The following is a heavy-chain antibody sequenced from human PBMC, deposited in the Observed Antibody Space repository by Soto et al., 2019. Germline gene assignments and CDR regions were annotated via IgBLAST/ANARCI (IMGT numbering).Heavy chain of an antibody. Sequence: GGSLRLSCAASGFTVSSNYMSGVRQAPGKGLEWVSVIYSGGSTYYADSVKGRFTISRDNSKNTLYLQMNSLRAEDTAVYYCARHRFYHLMHYWGQGTLVTVSS. D-gene: IGHD3-3*01. V-gene: IGHV3-66*04. CDR3: ARHRFYHLMHY. CDR2: IYSGGST. CDR1: GFTVSSNY. J-gene: IGHJ4*02.